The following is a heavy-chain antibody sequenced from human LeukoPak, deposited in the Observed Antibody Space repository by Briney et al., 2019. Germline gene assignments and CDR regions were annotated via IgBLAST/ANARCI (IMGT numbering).Heavy chain of an antibody. Sequence: SETLSLTCTVSGGSIRSSYYYWGWIRQPPGKGLEWIGSIYDSGSTYYNPSLKSRVTISVDTSKNQFSLKLNSVTAADTAVYYCARMSGDVGAFDIWGQGTMVTVSS. J-gene: IGHJ3*02. CDR2: IYDSGST. V-gene: IGHV4-39*01. CDR1: GGSIRSSYYY. CDR3: ARMSGDVGAFDI. D-gene: IGHD3-10*02.